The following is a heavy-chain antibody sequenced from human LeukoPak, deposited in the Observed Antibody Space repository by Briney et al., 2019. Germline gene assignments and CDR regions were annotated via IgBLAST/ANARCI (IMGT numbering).Heavy chain of an antibody. CDR3: AKSMVRGVTLLYFDY. J-gene: IGHJ4*02. CDR1: GFTFSSYE. D-gene: IGHD3-10*01. V-gene: IGHV3-23*01. Sequence: GGSLRLSCAASGFTFSSYEMNWVRQAPGKGLEWVSAISGSGGSTYYADSVKGRFTISRDNSKNTLYLQMNSLRAEDTAVYYCAKSMVRGVTLLYFDYWGQGTLVTVSS. CDR2: ISGSGGST.